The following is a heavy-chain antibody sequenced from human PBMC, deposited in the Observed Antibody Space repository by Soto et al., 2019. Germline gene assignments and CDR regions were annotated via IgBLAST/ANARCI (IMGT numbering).Heavy chain of an antibody. CDR1: GYTFTTYG. V-gene: IGHV1-18*01. D-gene: IGHD3-22*01. Sequence: QVQLVQSGAEVKKPGASVKVSCKASGYTFTTYGMCWVRQAPGQGLDWTGWISTYNGNTKYAERLQGRVTMTTDTTTSTAYMELRSLRSDDTAVYYCARGPTDYYDNSGNYFLDYWGQGTLVTVSS. CDR3: ARGPTDYYDNSGNYFLDY. CDR2: ISTYNGNT. J-gene: IGHJ4*02.